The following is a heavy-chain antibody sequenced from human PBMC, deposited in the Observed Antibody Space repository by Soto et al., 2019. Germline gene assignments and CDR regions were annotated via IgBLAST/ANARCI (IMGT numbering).Heavy chain of an antibody. CDR1: GYTFSNYD. CDR3: ARGRASGSYYLLDY. J-gene: IGHJ4*02. D-gene: IGHD3-10*01. V-gene: IGHV1-8*01. CDR2: MNPNNGNG. Sequence: ASVKVSCKASGYTFSNYDINWVRQATGQGLEWMGWMNPNNGNGVYAQKFQGRVTMTRDTAIRTAYMEVSSLRSDDTAVYYCARGRASGSYYLLDYWGQGTLVTVSS.